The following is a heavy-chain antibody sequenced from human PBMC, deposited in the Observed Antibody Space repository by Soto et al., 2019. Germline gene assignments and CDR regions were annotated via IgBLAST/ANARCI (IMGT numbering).Heavy chain of an antibody. J-gene: IGHJ6*02. V-gene: IGHV5-51*01. Sequence: PGEALKISCKGSGYSFTSYWIGSERQMPGKGLEWMGIIYPGDSDTRYSPSFQGQVTISADKSISTAYLQWSRLKPSDTAMYYCARHQDYSNGDGLDCYYDMDVWHQGXTVTVYS. CDR1: GYSFTSYW. CDR3: ARHQDYSNGDGLDCYYDMDV. CDR2: IYPGDSDT. D-gene: IGHD4-4*01.